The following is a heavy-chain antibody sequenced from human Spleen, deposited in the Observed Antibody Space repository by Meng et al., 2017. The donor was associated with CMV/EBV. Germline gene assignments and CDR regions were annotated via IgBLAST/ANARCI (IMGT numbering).Heavy chain of an antibody. Sequence: SFGGYYWSWIRQAPGEGLGWIGELNHSGSTNYNPSLKSRVTISVDTSENQFSLKLSSVTAADTAVYYCARGASMIFGVVIRIFYFDYWGQGTLVTVSS. V-gene: IGHV4-34*01. CDR1: SFGGYY. J-gene: IGHJ4*02. CDR2: LNHSGST. D-gene: IGHD3/OR15-3a*01. CDR3: ARGASMIFGVVIRIFYFDY.